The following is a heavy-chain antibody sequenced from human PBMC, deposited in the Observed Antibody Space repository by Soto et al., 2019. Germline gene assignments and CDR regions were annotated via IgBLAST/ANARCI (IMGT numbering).Heavy chain of an antibody. Sequence: PSETLSLTCTVYGGYISSSSYYWGWIRQPPGKGLELIGSIYYSGSTDYNPSFKSRVTISVDTSKKQFSLKLSSVTAADTAVYYCARLNYYDSYGTLDYWGQGTLVTVSS. CDR3: ARLNYYDSYGTLDY. CDR2: IYYSGST. D-gene: IGHD3-22*01. CDR1: GGYISSSSYY. J-gene: IGHJ4*02. V-gene: IGHV4-39*01.